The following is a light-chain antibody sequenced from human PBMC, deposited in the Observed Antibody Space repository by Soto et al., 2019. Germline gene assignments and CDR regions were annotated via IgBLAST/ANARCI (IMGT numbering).Light chain of an antibody. V-gene: IGLV2-8*01. CDR1: SSDVGGYNY. J-gene: IGLJ1*01. Sequence: QSALTQPPSASGSPGQSVTISCTGTSSDVGGYNYVSWYQQHPGKAPKLMIYEVSERPSGVPDRFSGSKSSNTASLTVSGLQAEDEADYYCSSYAGSNNFVFGTGTNV. CDR2: EVS. CDR3: SSYAGSNNFV.